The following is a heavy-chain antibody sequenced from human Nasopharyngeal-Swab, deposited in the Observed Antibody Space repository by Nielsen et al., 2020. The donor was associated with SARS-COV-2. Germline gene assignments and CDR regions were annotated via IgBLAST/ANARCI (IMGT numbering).Heavy chain of an antibody. V-gene: IGHV1-2*04. CDR3: ARDKGSGSDYYYYYMDV. D-gene: IGHD6-19*01. J-gene: IGHJ6*03. CDR1: GYTFTGYY. CDR2: INPNSGGT. Sequence: ASVKVSCKASGYTFTGYYMHWVRQAPGQGLEWMGWINPNSGGTNYAQKFQGWVTMTRDTSIGTAYMELSRLRSDDTAVYYCARDKGSGSDYYYYYMDVWGKGTTVTVSS.